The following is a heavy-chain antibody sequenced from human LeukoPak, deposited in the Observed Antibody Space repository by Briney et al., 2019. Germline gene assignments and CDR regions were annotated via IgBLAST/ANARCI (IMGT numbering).Heavy chain of an antibody. CDR1: GSIFTSYW. D-gene: IGHD3-3*01. V-gene: IGHV5-51*01. Sequence: GASLQISSEGSGSIFTSYWIGGGRQLPGKGLEGMGIIYPGDSDTRYSPSFQGQVTISADKSISTAYLQWSSLKASDTAMYYCARLRNGREWFSDAFDIWGQGTMVTVSS. J-gene: IGHJ3*02. CDR3: ARLRNGREWFSDAFDI. CDR2: IYPGDSDT.